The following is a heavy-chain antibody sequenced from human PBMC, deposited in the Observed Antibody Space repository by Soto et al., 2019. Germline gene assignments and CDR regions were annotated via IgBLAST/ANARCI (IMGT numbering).Heavy chain of an antibody. Sequence: QVTLKESGPVLVKPTETLTLTCTVSGFSLSNARMGVSWIRQPPGKALEWLAHIFSNDEKSYSTSLKSRLTISKDTSKSQVVLTMTNVDPVDTATYYCARDRGPYYYYGMDVWGQGTTVTVSS. CDR3: ARDRGPYYYYGMDV. D-gene: IGHD3-22*01. J-gene: IGHJ6*02. CDR2: IFSNDEK. CDR1: GFSLSNARMG. V-gene: IGHV2-26*01.